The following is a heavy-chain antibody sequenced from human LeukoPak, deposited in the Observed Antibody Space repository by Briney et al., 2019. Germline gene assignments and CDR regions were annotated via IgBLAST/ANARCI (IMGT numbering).Heavy chain of an antibody. V-gene: IGHV1-8*03. D-gene: IGHD6-13*01. J-gene: IGHJ4*02. Sequence: ASVKVSCKASGGTFSSYAISWVRQAPGQGLEWMGWMNPNSGNTGHAQKFQGRVTITRNTSISTAYMELSSLRSEDTAVYYCARDSSSPFDYWGQGTLVTVSS. CDR1: GGTFSSYA. CDR2: MNPNSGNT. CDR3: ARDSSSPFDY.